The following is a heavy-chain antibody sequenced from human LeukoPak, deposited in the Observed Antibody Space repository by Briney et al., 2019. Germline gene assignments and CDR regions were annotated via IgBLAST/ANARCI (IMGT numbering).Heavy chain of an antibody. CDR2: ISSNGGST. Sequence: PGGSLRLSCSASGFTFSSYAMQWVRQAPGKGLEYVSAISSNGGSTYYADSVKGRFTISRDNSKNTLYLQMSSLRAEDTAVYYCVKQMYYDFWSGSGGFDYWGQGTLVTVSS. V-gene: IGHV3-64D*06. J-gene: IGHJ4*02. CDR1: GFTFSSYA. D-gene: IGHD3-3*01. CDR3: VKQMYYDFWSGSGGFDY.